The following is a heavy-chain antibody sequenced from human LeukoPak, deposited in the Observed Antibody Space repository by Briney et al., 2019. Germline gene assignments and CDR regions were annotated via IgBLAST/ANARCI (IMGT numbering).Heavy chain of an antibody. CDR1: GYTFTSNY. CDR3: ARDQEGFDY. V-gene: IGHV1-46*01. J-gene: IGHJ4*02. CDR2: IYPRDGST. Sequence: ASVTVSCKASGYTFTSNYIHWVRQAPGQGLEWMGMIYPRDGSTSYAQKFQGRVTVTRDTSTSTVHMELSGLRSEDTAVYYCARDQEGFDYWGQGALVTVSS.